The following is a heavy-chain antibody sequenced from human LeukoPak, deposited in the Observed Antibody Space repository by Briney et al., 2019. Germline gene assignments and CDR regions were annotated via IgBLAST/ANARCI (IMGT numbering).Heavy chain of an antibody. CDR1: GYTFTSNY. CDR3: ARDQEGFDY. V-gene: IGHV1-46*01. J-gene: IGHJ4*02. CDR2: IYPRDGST. Sequence: ASVTVSCKASGYTFTSNYIHWVRQAPGQGLEWMGMIYPRDGSTSYAQKFQGRVTVTRDTSTSTVHMELSGLRSEDTAVYYCARDQEGFDYWGQGALVTVSS.